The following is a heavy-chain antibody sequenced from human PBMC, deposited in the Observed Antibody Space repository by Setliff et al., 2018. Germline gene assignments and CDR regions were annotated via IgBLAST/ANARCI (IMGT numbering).Heavy chain of an antibody. CDR1: GGSISSGNYF. CDR3: ARTSYELCGYYGNRCNHHMDV. J-gene: IGHJ6*03. Sequence: PSETLSLTCTVSGGSISSGNYFWDWIRQPPGKGLEWIGSIHYSGETFHNPSLKSRVSIFVDTSQNQFFLRLNSLTAADTAVYYCARTSYELCGYYGNRCNHHMDVWGKRSPVTVSS. D-gene: IGHD3-3*01. CDR2: IHYSGET. V-gene: IGHV4-39*01.